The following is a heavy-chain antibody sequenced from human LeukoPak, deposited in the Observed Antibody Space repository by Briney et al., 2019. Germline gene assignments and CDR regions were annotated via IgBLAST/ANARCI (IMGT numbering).Heavy chain of an antibody. Sequence: SETLSLTCAVYGGSFSGYYWSWIRQPPGKGLEWLGEINHSGSTNYNPSLKSRVTISVDTSKNQFSLKLSSVTAADTAVYYCARGQRYWNDSYWYFDLWGRGTLVTVSS. J-gene: IGHJ2*01. V-gene: IGHV4-34*01. CDR3: ARGQRYWNDSYWYFDL. CDR2: INHSGST. CDR1: GGSFSGYY. D-gene: IGHD1-1*01.